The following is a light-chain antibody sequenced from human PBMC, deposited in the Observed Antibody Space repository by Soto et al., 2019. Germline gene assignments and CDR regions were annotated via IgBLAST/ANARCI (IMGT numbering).Light chain of an antibody. V-gene: IGKV2-30*02. CDR3: MQGTHWPIT. Sequence: DVVMTQSPLSLPVTLGQPASISCRSNQSLVHSDGIAYFSWLQQRPGRSPRRLIYKVSNRDSGVPARFSGSGSGTDFAVKVRRVEAEDVGVYYCMQGTHWPITFGQGTRLEIK. CDR2: KVS. J-gene: IGKJ5*01. CDR1: QSLVHSDGIAY.